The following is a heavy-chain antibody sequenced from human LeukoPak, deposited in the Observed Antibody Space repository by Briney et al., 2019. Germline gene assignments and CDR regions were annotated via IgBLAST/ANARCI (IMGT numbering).Heavy chain of an antibody. Sequence: QPGGSLRLSCAASGFTFSSYAVHWVRQAPRKGLGWVAIISYDGRNKYFAASVKGRFTISRDKSKNPMYLQMNSLRAEDTAVYYCARGNSYAPSGIWGQGTMVTVSS. CDR3: ARGNSYAPSGI. CDR1: GFTFSSYA. D-gene: IGHD5-18*01. J-gene: IGHJ3*02. V-gene: IGHV3-30*04. CDR2: ISYDGRNK.